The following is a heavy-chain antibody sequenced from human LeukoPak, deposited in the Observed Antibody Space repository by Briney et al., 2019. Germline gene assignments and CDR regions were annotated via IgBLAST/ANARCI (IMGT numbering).Heavy chain of an antibody. CDR2: IKQDGSEK. D-gene: IGHD1-26*01. CDR3: ARDRRGGGSPTLFDY. CDR1: GFTFSRYW. Sequence: GGSLRLSCAASGFTFSRYWMSWVRQASGKGLEWVANIKQDGSEKYYVDSVKGRFTISRDNAKNSLYLQMNSLRAEDTAVYYCARDRRGGGSPTLFDYWGQGTLVTVSS. V-gene: IGHV3-7*05. J-gene: IGHJ4*02.